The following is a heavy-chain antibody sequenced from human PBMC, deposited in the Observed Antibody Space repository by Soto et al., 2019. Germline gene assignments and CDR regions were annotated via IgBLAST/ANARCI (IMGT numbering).Heavy chain of an antibody. Sequence: EVQLVEAGGGLVQTGGSLRLSCEGSGFSFSSYDMHCVRQAAGKRLEWVAAIGADGDTYYSDSVKGRLTITRENTKNSLYLQRNSLRTGDTAVYHCAEASLYYYYGMDVWRQGTMVNVSS. J-gene: IGHJ6*02. CDR2: IGADGDT. V-gene: IGHV3-13*01. CDR1: GFSFSSYD. CDR3: AEASLYYYYGMDV. D-gene: IGHD2-2*01.